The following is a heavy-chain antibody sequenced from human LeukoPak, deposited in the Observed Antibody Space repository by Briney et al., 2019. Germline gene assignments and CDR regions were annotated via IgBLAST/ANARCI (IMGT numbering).Heavy chain of an antibody. D-gene: IGHD1-26*01. Sequence: PSETLSLTCTVSGGSISSSNWWSWVRQPPGKGLEWIGEIYHSGSTNYNPSLKSRVTISVDKSKNQFSLKLSSVTAADTAVYYCAREVFGLYSGSYYFDYWGQGTLVTVSS. CDR3: AREVFGLYSGSYYFDY. J-gene: IGHJ4*02. V-gene: IGHV4-4*02. CDR2: IYHSGST. CDR1: GGSISSSNW.